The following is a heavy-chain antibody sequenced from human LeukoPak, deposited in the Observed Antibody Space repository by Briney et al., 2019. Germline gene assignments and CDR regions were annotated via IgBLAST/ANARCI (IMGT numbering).Heavy chain of an antibody. J-gene: IGHJ5*02. CDR1: GGSFSGYY. V-gene: IGHV4-34*01. CDR3: ASIAAAGRFDP. CDR2: INHSGST. Sequence: SETLSLTCAVYGGSFSGYYWSWIRQPPGKGLEWIGEINHSGSTNYNPSLKSRVTISVDTSKNQFSLKLSSVTAADTAVYYCASIAAAGRFDPWGQGTLVTVSS. D-gene: IGHD6-13*01.